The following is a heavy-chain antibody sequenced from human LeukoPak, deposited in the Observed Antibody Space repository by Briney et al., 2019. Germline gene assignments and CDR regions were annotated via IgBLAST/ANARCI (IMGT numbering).Heavy chain of an antibody. J-gene: IGHJ4*02. Sequence: PGGSLRLSCAASGFTFSSYSMNWVRQAPGKGLEWVSSITGSGVSTNNADSVKGRFTISRDNPENTLYLQMNSLRVEDTAVYYCVKTSSGYYYFDYWGQGTLVTVPS. CDR3: VKTSSGYYYFDY. CDR1: GFTFSSYS. CDR2: ITGSGVST. V-gene: IGHV3-23*01. D-gene: IGHD3-22*01.